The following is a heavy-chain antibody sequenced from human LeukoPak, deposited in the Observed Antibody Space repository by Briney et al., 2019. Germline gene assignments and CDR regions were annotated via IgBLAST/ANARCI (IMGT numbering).Heavy chain of an antibody. Sequence: PGGSLRLSCAASGFTFDDYGMSWVRQAPGKGLEWVSGINWNGGSTGYADSVKGRFSISRDNAKNSLYLQMNSLRAEDTALYYCARGTGYDLLTAYDYWGQGTLVSVSS. CDR1: GFTFDDYG. CDR3: ARGTGYDLLTAYDY. J-gene: IGHJ4*02. CDR2: INWNGGST. V-gene: IGHV3-20*04. D-gene: IGHD3-9*01.